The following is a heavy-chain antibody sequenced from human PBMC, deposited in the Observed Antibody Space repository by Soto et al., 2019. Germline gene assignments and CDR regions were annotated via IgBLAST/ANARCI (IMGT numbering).Heavy chain of an antibody. Sequence: QVQLVESGGGVVQSGRSLRLSCAASGFTFSSYGMHWVRQAPGKGLEWVAVISYDGSNKYYADSAKGRFTISRDNSKNTLYLQMNSLRAEDTAVYYCAKEGSSDWPPYGYHYGMDVGGQGTTVTVSS. J-gene: IGHJ6*02. V-gene: IGHV3-30*18. D-gene: IGHD6-25*01. CDR2: ISYDGSNK. CDR1: GFTFSSYG. CDR3: AKEGSSDWPPYGYHYGMDV.